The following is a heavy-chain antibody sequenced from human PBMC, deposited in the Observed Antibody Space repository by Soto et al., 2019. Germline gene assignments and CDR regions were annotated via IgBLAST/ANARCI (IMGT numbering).Heavy chain of an antibody. CDR3: ARLHGYSRGWYDY. V-gene: IGHV1-18*04. D-gene: IGHD6-19*01. CDR1: GYTFSSNG. CDR2: ISTFNGNA. J-gene: IGHJ4*02. Sequence: QVQLVQSGAEVKKPGASVKVSCKASGYTFSSNGVSWVRQAPGQGLEWMGWISTFNGNAHYAQQVQGRVTMTTDTSTNTAYMELTSLSADDTAVYYCARLHGYSRGWYDYWGQGTLVTVSS.